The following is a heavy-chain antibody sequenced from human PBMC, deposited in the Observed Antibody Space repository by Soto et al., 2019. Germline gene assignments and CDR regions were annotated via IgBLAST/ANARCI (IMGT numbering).Heavy chain of an antibody. J-gene: IGHJ6*03. D-gene: IGHD3-10*01. CDR1: GYTFTSYY. CDR3: ASTTAYYGSGSYSPKRRDYYMDV. CDR2: INPSGGST. V-gene: IGHV1-46*03. Sequence: ASVKVSCKASGYTFTSYYMHWVRQAPGQGLEWKGIINPSGGSTSYAQKFQGRVTMTRDTSTSTVYMELSSLRSEDTAVYYCASTTAYYGSGSYSPKRRDYYMDVWGKGTTVTVSS.